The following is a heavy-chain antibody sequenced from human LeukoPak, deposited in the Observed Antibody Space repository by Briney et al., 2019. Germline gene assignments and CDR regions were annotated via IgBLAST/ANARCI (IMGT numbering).Heavy chain of an antibody. V-gene: IGHV4-39*07. CDR2: IYYSGST. D-gene: IGHD2-15*01. CDR3: ARGFGVVVAAKYNWFDP. J-gene: IGHJ5*02. Sequence: PSETLSLTCTVSGGSISSSSYYWGWIRQPPGKGLEWIGSIYYSGSTYYNPSLKSRVTISVDTSKNQFSLKLSSVTAADTAVYYCARGFGVVVAAKYNWFDPWGQGTLVTVSS. CDR1: GGSISSSSYY.